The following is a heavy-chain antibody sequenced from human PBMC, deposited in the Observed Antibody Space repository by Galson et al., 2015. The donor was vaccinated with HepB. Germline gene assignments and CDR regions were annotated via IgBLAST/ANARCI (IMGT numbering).Heavy chain of an antibody. CDR1: GFTFSSYA. Sequence: LRLSCAASGFTFSSYAMSWVRQAPGKGLEWVSAISGSGGSTYYADSVKGRFTISRDNSKNTLYLQMNSLRAEDTAVYYCAKADIVVVPAATEGFDPWGQGTLVTVSS. D-gene: IGHD2-2*01. CDR2: ISGSGGST. J-gene: IGHJ5*02. CDR3: AKADIVVVPAATEGFDP. V-gene: IGHV3-23*01.